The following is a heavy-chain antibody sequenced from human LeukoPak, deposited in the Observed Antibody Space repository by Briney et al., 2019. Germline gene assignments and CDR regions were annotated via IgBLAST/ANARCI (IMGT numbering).Heavy chain of an antibody. Sequence: PGGSLRLSCAASGFTFSSYEMNWVRQAPGKGLEWVSYISSSGSTIYYADSVKGRFTISRDNAKNSLYLQMNSLRAEDTAVYYCARDRYCSGGSCNYYFDYWGQGTLVTVSS. J-gene: IGHJ4*02. CDR2: ISSSGSTI. V-gene: IGHV3-48*03. CDR3: ARDRYCSGGSCNYYFDY. CDR1: GFTFSSYE. D-gene: IGHD2-15*01.